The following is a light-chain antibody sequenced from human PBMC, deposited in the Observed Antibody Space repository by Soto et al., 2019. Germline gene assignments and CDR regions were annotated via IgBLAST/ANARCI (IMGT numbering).Light chain of an antibody. CDR2: GAS. V-gene: IGKV3-20*01. CDR1: QSVSSSY. Sequence: EIVLTQSPGTLSLSPGERATLSCRASQSVSSSYLAWYQQKAGQAPRLLIYGASNRATGIPDRFSGSGSGTDFTLTISRLEPEDCAEYYCQQYGSSAITFGQGTRLEIK. J-gene: IGKJ5*01. CDR3: QQYGSSAIT.